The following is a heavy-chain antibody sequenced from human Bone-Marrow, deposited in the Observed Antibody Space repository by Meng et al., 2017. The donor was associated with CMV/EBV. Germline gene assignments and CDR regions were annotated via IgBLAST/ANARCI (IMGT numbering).Heavy chain of an antibody. Sequence: KASGYTFSNYGISWVRKAPGQGLEWMGWISAYNGDTSYAQKFQGRVTMTTDTSTSTAYMELRSLRSDDAAIYYCARDHIAARPGWFDPWGQGTLVTVSS. V-gene: IGHV1-18*01. J-gene: IGHJ5*02. CDR2: ISAYNGDT. CDR1: GYTFSNYG. D-gene: IGHD6-6*01. CDR3: ARDHIAARPGWFDP.